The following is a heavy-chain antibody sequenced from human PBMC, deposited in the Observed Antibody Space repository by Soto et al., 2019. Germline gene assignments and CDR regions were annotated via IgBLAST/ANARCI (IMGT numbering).Heavy chain of an antibody. J-gene: IGHJ4*02. CDR1: GFTFSSYG. Sequence: EVQLLESGGGLVQPGGSLRLSCAASGFTFSSYGMTWVRQAPGKGLEWVSFSSATGAGTYYADSVKGRFTISIDNSNNTLYLQMTSLRADDTAVYYCAKDRRAGGNYGFYSDFWGQGALVIVSS. CDR3: AKDRRAGGNYGFYSDF. D-gene: IGHD1-7*01. V-gene: IGHV3-23*01. CDR2: SSATGAGT.